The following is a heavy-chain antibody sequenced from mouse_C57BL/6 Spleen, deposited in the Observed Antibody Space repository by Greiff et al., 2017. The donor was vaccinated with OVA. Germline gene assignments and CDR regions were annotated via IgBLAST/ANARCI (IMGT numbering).Heavy chain of an antibody. Sequence: EVKLVESGGGLVKPGGSLKLSCVASGFTFSSYTMSWVRQTPKKRLEWVATISGGGGNTYYPDSVKGRFTISRDNAKNTLYLQMSSLRSEDTALYYCARHDGYLRDWYFDVWGTGTTVTVSS. J-gene: IGHJ1*03. CDR2: ISGGGGNT. CDR1: GFTFSSYT. V-gene: IGHV5-9*01. CDR3: ARHDGYLRDWYFDV. D-gene: IGHD2-3*01.